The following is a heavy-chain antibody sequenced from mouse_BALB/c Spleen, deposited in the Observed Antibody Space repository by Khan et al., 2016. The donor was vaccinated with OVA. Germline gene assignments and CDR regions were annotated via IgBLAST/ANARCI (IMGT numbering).Heavy chain of an antibody. J-gene: IGHJ1*01. CDR3: GRDYGCSYRYLDF. D-gene: IGHD1-1*01. CDR2: ISTYYGDA. V-gene: IGHV1S137*01. CDR1: GYTFTDYA. Sequence: VELVESGADLVRPGLSVKITCKGSGYTFTDYAMHWVKQSHAKSLEWLGVISTYYGDANYNQKFKGKATMTVDKTSSTAYMVHARLTSEESTIYYVGRDYGCSYRYLDFWGAGTTVTVSS.